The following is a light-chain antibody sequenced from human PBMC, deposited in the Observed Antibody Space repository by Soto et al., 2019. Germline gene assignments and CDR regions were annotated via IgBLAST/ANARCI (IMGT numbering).Light chain of an antibody. CDR3: QQYYSYPPYT. CDR2: AAS. V-gene: IGKV1-8*01. Sequence: QSPSSLSASTGDRVTITCRASQGISSYLAWYQQKPGKAPKLLIYAASTLQSGVPSRFSGSGSGTDFTLTISCLQSEDFATYYCQQYYSYPPYTFGQGTRLEIK. J-gene: IGKJ5*01. CDR1: QGISSY.